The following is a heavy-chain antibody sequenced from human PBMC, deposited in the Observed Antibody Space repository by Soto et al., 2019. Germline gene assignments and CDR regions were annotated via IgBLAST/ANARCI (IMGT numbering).Heavy chain of an antibody. J-gene: IGHJ5*02. CDR3: AKAYSSSWPIDGFGP. CDR2: ITGSGAGS. CDR1: GFTFSSYA. D-gene: IGHD6-13*01. V-gene: IGHV3-23*01. Sequence: EVQLLESGGGWLQPGGSLRLSCAASGFTFSSYAMNWVRQAPGKGLEWVSGITGSGAGSYYSDSVKGRFTISRDSSTKTLYLQMNSLRAEDTAVYYCAKAYSSSWPIDGFGPWGQGNLVTVSS.